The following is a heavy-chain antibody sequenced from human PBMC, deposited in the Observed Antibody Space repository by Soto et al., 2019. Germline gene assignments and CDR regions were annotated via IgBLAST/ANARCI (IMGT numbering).Heavy chain of an antibody. J-gene: IGHJ4*02. CDR2: INAGNGNT. CDR1: GYTFTSYA. Sequence: EASVKVSCKASGYTFTSYAMHWVRQAPGQRLEWMGWINAGNGNTKYSQKFQGRVTITRDTSASTAYMELSSLRSEDTAVYYCERERAIFGVVTPVYWGQGTLVTVSS. CDR3: ERERAIFGVVTPVY. D-gene: IGHD3-3*01. V-gene: IGHV1-3*01.